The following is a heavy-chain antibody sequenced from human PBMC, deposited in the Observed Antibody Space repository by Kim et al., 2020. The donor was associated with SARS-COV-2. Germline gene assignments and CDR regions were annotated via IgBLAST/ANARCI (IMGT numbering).Heavy chain of an antibody. V-gene: IGHV3-33*01. D-gene: IGHD3-3*01. J-gene: IGHJ4*02. CDR3: GRALEWLLDY. Sequence: GRSLRLSCVASGFTFSNYGMHWVRQAPGKGLEWVAVIWYDGSNKYYADSMKGRFTISRDNSKNTLYLQMNSLRAEDTAVYYCGRALEWLLDYWGQGTLVT. CDR1: GFTFSNYG. CDR2: IWYDGSNK.